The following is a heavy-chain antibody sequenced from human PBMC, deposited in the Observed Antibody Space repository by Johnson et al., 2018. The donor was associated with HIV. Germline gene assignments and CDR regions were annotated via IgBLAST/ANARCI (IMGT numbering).Heavy chain of an antibody. CDR3: ARPRTTVLTPRFDAFDM. D-gene: IGHD4-23*01. Sequence: VQLVESGGVVVQPGGSLRLSCAASGFTFDDYAMHWVRQPPGRGLEWVAVISYDGSNQNYAESVKGRFTISRDNSKNTLSLQMNSLRPEDTAVYYCARPRTTVLTPRFDAFDMWGQGTVVTVSS. CDR2: ISYDGSNQ. V-gene: IGHV3-30-3*01. CDR1: GFTFDDYA. J-gene: IGHJ3*02.